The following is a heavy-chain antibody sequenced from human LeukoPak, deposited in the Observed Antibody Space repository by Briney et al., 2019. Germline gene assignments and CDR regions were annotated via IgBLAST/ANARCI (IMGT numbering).Heavy chain of an antibody. V-gene: IGHV4-39*07. CDR3: ARSNYGSGSYYNS. CDR2: IYYSGST. CDR1: GGSISSSSYY. J-gene: IGHJ4*02. D-gene: IGHD3-10*01. Sequence: SETLSLTCTVSGGSISSSSYYWGWIRQPPGKGLEWIGSIYYSGSTYYNPPLQSRVTISVDTSKNQFSLKLSSVTAADTAVYYCARSNYGSGSYYNSWGQGTLVTVSS.